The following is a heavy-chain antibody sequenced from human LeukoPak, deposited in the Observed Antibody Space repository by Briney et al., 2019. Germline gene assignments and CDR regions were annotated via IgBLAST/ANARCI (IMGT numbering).Heavy chain of an antibody. V-gene: IGHV5-51*01. CDR1: GYNFANYG. D-gene: IGHD4-17*01. J-gene: IGHJ4*02. CDR2: IYPGDADT. Sequence: GESLKISCKGSGYNFANYGIGWVRQLPGKGLEWMGFIYPGDADTRYSPSFEGQVTISADKSISSAYLQWNSLRASDTAIYYCATNSYGDYSIAYWGKGTLVTVSS. CDR3: ATNSYGDYSIAY.